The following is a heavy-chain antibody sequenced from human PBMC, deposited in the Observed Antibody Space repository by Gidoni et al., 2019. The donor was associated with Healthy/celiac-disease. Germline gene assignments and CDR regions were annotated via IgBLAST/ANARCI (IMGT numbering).Heavy chain of an antibody. D-gene: IGHD3-3*01. J-gene: IGHJ6*02. CDR1: GFTFRSSG. CDR2: ISYDGSNK. V-gene: IGHV3-30*18. CDR3: AKGEYDFWSGLARYYYYGMDV. Sequence: QVQLVASGGGVVQPGRSLTLSCSSSGFTFRSSGSHWVRQAPGKGLEWVAVISYDGSNKYYADSVKGRFTISRDNSKNTLYLQMNSLRAEDTAVYYCAKGEYDFWSGLARYYYYGMDVWGQGTTVTVSS.